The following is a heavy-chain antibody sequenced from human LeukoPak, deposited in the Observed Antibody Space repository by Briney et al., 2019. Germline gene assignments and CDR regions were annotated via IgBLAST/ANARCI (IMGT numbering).Heavy chain of an antibody. CDR3: ARLTYGSEDY. Sequence: GASVKVPCKASGYAFTSYGISWVRQAPGQGLEWMGWISAYNGNTVYAQKLQGRVTMTTDTSTSTAYMELRSLRSDDTALYYCARLTYGSEDYWGQGTLVTVSS. D-gene: IGHD3-10*01. CDR1: GYAFTSYG. J-gene: IGHJ4*02. V-gene: IGHV1-18*01. CDR2: ISAYNGNT.